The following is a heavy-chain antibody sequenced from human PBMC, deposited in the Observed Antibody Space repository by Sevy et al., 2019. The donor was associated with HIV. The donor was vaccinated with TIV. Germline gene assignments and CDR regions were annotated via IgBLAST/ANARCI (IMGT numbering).Heavy chain of an antibody. V-gene: IGHV3-21*01. CDR2: ISDDSRYI. J-gene: IGHJ4*02. Sequence: GGSLRLSCAASGFTFRSYSMNWVRQAPGKGLEWLSSISDDSRYIYYSDSVKGRFTISRANAKSSLYLQMNSLRVEDTAIYYCASDFTIFGVVSGIDYWGQGNLVTVSS. CDR1: GFTFRSYS. CDR3: ASDFTIFGVVSGIDY. D-gene: IGHD3-3*01.